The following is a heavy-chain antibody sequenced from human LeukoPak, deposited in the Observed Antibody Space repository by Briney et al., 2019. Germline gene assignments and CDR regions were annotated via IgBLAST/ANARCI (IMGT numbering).Heavy chain of an antibody. CDR3: ARGRATKDSGGYCHFDN. J-gene: IGHJ4*02. CDR2: IIPILGIA. CDR1: GGTFSSYA. D-gene: IGHD3-22*01. V-gene: IGHV1-69*04. Sequence: SVKVSCKASGGTFSSYAISWVRQASGQGLAWMGRIIPILGIANYAQKFQGRVTITADKSTSTAYMELSSLRSEDTAVYYCARGRATKDSGGYCHFDNWGQGTQVTVSS.